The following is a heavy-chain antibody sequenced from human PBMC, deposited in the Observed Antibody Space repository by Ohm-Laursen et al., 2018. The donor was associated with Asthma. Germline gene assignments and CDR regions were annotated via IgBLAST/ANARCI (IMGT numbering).Heavy chain of an antibody. D-gene: IGHD6-6*01. J-gene: IGHJ6*02. CDR2: ISKSTRTI. CDR3: AKVGYSSSYYYYYGMDV. Sequence: SLRLSCAASGFTVSSNYMNWVRQAPGKGLEWVSYISKSTRTIKYADSVKGRFTISRDNAKNSLYLQMNSLRAEDTAVYYCAKVGYSSSYYYYYGMDVWGQGTTVTVSS. V-gene: IGHV3-48*01. CDR1: GFTVSSNY.